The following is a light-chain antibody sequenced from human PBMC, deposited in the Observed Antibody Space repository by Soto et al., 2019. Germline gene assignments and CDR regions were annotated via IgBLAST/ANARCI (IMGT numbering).Light chain of an antibody. J-gene: IGKJ4*02. CDR2: GAS. CDR3: QQYGSSPLT. V-gene: IGKV3-20*01. Sequence: EVVLTQSPGTLSLSPGERATLSCRASQSVSSSFLAWYQQKPGQAPRLLIYGASSRATGIPASFSGSGSGTGFTLTIGRLEPEDFAVYYCQQYGSSPLTFVGGTRVEIK. CDR1: QSVSSSF.